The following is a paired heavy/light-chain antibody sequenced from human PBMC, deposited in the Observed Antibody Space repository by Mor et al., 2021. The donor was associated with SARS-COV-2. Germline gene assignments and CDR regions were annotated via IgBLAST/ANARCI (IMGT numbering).Heavy chain of an antibody. V-gene: IGHV1-18*04. CDR3: ARDGHHKDDY. Sequence: QVQLVQSGVEVKKPGASVKVSCKAFGYTFTSYGINWVRQAPGRGLEWMGWINPDNGNTKYAQRFQGRVTVTTDTSTSTAYMDLTSLRSDDTAVYYCARDGHHKDDYWGQGTPVTVSA. CDR1: GYTFTSYG. J-gene: IGHJ4*02. CDR2: INPDNGNT.
Light chain of an antibody. J-gene: IGKJ4*01. V-gene: IGKV3-11*01. CDR1: HSLSGF. Sequence: DIMLTQSPVTLSLSPGERATLSCRATHSLSGFLVWYQHKPGQAPRLLISGASNRDTGIPARFSGSGSGTDFTLTITSLEPEDSAVYYCQQRANWPLTFGGGTKVEI. CDR2: GAS. CDR3: QQRANWPLT.